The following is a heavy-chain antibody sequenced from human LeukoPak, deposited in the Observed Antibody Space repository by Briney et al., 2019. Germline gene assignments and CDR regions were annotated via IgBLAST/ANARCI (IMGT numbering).Heavy chain of an antibody. CDR1: GFTFSSYW. Sequence: GGSLRLSCAASGFTFSSYWMSWVRQAPGKGLEWVANIKQDGSEKYYVDSVKGRFTISRDNAKNTLYLQMNSLGADDTAVYYCAREFSGSSIAFDYWGQGAVVTVSS. D-gene: IGHD1-26*01. CDR3: AREFSGSSIAFDY. J-gene: IGHJ4*02. V-gene: IGHV3-7*01. CDR2: IKQDGSEK.